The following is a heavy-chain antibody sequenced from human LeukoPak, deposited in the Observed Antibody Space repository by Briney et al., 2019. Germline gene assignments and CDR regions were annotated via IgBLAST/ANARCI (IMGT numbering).Heavy chain of an antibody. D-gene: IGHD5-12*01. V-gene: IGHV4-59*01. Sequence: SETLSLTCTLSGGSISTYYWSWIRQPPGKGLEWIGYIYHSGSTNYNPSLKSRVTISVDTSKNQFSLRPSSVTAADTAVYYCARGGGYASPIGYWGQGALVTVSS. CDR3: ARGGGYASPIGY. CDR1: GGSISTYY. CDR2: IYHSGST. J-gene: IGHJ4*02.